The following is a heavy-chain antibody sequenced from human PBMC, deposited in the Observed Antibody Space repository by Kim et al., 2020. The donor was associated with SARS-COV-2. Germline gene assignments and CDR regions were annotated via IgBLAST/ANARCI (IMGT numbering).Heavy chain of an antibody. D-gene: IGHD4-4*01. CDR2: INHSGST. Sequence: SETLSLTCAVYGGSFSGYYWSWIRQPPGKGLEWIGEINHSGSTNYNPSLKSRVTISVDTSKNQFSLKLSSVTAADTAVYYCARGDDYSNYLHNWGQGTLVTVSS. J-gene: IGHJ4*02. CDR1: GGSFSGYY. V-gene: IGHV4-34*01. CDR3: ARGDDYSNYLHN.